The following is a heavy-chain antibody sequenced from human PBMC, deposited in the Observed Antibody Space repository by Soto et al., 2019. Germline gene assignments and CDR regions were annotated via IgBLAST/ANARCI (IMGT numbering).Heavy chain of an antibody. Sequence: LRLSCVGTGFDFSRYAMKWVRQAPGKGLEGDSSIWRDNEKIKYADSLKGRFAISRDDAKKALYLEMISLRGDDTAVYYCARDLVITFGGVENELWGQRTRVTVSS. J-gene: IGHJ4*02. V-gene: IGHV3-21*01. D-gene: IGHD3-16*01. CDR2: IWRDNEKI. CDR1: GFDFSRYA. CDR3: ARDLVITFGGVENEL.